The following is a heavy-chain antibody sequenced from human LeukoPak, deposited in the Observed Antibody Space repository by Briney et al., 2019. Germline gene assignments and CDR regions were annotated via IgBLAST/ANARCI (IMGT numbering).Heavy chain of an antibody. CDR3: ARVEDGPAAILYGSGSDY. V-gene: IGHV3-30-3*01. Sequence: GGSLRLSCAASGFTFSSYAMHWVRQAPGKGLEWVAVISYDGSNKYYADSVEGRFTISRDNSKNTLYLQMNSLRAEDTAVYYCARVEDGPAAILYGSGSDYWGQGTLVTVSS. D-gene: IGHD3-10*01. CDR2: ISYDGSNK. J-gene: IGHJ4*02. CDR1: GFTFSSYA.